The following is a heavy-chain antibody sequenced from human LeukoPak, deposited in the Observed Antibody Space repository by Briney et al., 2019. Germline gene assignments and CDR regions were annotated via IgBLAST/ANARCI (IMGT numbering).Heavy chain of an antibody. CDR1: GLTFSSYA. J-gene: IGHJ4*02. CDR2: INGSGGST. D-gene: IGHD2-15*01. Sequence: GGSLRLSCAASGLTFSSYAMSWVRQAPGKGLEWVSAINGSGGSTYYADSVKGRFTISKDNSRNTLYLQMNSLRDEDTAVYYCAKGGPRWPEAIAYFDYWGQGTLATVSS. CDR3: AKGGPRWPEAIAYFDY. V-gene: IGHV3-23*01.